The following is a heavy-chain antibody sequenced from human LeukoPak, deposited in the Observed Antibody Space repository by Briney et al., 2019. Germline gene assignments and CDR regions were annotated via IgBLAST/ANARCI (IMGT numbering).Heavy chain of an antibody. D-gene: IGHD3-10*01. V-gene: IGHV1-2*02. J-gene: IGHJ3*02. CDR3: ARASDYYGSGRSAGGYDAFDI. Sequence: GASVKVSCKASGYTFTSYAMHWVLQAPGHGLEWMGWITPGGGTNFPQKFQGRVTMTRDTSISTAYMELSRLRSDDTAVYYCARASDYYGSGRSAGGYDAFDIWGQGTTVTVSS. CDR1: GYTFTSYA. CDR2: ITPGGGT.